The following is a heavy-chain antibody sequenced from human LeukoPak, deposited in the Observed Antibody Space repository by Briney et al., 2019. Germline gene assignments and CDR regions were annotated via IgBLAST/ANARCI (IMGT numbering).Heavy chain of an antibody. J-gene: IGHJ4*02. CDR1: GYTFTIYY. D-gene: IGHD5-24*01. Sequence: GASVKVSCKASGYTFTIYYMHWVRQAPGQGLEWMGIINPSGGSTSYAQKLQGRVTMTRDTSTSTVYMELSSLRSEDTAVYYCARVDGSPGVIDYWGQGTLVTVSS. V-gene: IGHV1-46*01. CDR2: INPSGGST. CDR3: ARVDGSPGVIDY.